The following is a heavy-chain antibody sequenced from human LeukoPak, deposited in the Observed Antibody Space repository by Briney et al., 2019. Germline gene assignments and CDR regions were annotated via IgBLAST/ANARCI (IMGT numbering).Heavy chain of an antibody. CDR2: ISGSGVST. V-gene: IGHV3-23*01. J-gene: IGHJ6*03. CDR1: VFTFSSYV. D-gene: IGHD3-10*01. Sequence: QTGGSLRHSCAASVFTFSSYVMSWVPPAPGRGAGWVSRISGSGVSTHYADSVKGRFHISRDNYKNMLHLQMNGLRAEDTGVYYCAKWGGCGGYYNMDVWAKGTTVTI. CDR3: AKWGGCGGYYNMDV.